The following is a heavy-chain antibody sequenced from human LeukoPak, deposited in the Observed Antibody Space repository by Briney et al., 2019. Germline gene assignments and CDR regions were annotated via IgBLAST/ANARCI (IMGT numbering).Heavy chain of an antibody. V-gene: IGHV3-23*01. Sequence: GGSLRLSWAASGFTFSSYAMSWVRQAPGKGLEWVSAISGSGGNTYYADSVKGRFTISRDNSKNTLYLQMNSLRAEDTAVYYCAKTVYDSSGYYPAFDYWGQGTLVTVSS. CDR2: ISGSGGNT. J-gene: IGHJ4*02. D-gene: IGHD3-22*01. CDR3: AKTVYDSSGYYPAFDY. CDR1: GFTFSSYA.